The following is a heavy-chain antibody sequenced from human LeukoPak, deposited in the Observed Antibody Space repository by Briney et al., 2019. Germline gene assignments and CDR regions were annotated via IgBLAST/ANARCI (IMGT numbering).Heavy chain of an antibody. V-gene: IGHV3-33*06. CDR1: GFTFSSYG. CDR3: AKADSTTVVAFDI. J-gene: IGHJ3*02. CDR2: IWYDGTNK. Sequence: PGGSLRLSCAASGFTFSSYGMHWVRQAPGKGLEWVAVIWYDGTNKYYADSVKGRFTISRDNSKNTLYLQMNSLRAEDTAVYYCAKADSTTVVAFDIWGQGTMVTVSS. D-gene: IGHD4-23*01.